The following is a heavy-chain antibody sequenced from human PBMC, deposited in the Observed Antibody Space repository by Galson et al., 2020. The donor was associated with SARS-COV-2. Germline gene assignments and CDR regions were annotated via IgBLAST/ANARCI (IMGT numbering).Heavy chain of an antibody. CDR2: IYNSENV. J-gene: IGHJ4*02. CDR1: GDSVGSGRYY. V-gene: IGHV4-61*02. Sequence: SETLSLTCTVSGDSVGSGRYYWNWIRQPAGKGLEWIGRIYNSENVNYNPSLRSRVTMSVDTSKNQFSLKLNSMTAADTAVYYGAGDPGSASTTGGFGYWGQGTLVTVSS. CDR3: AGDPGSASTTGGFGY. D-gene: IGHD2-2*01.